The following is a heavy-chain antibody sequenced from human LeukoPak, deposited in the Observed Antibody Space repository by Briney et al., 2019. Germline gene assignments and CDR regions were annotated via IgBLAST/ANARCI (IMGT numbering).Heavy chain of an antibody. D-gene: IGHD4-23*01. J-gene: IGHJ6*03. CDR2: IYTSGSN. CDR3: AREVADYGGYYYYHYMDV. V-gene: IGHV4-4*07. Sequence: SETLSLTCTVSSGSITNYYWSWIRQPAGKGLEWIGRIYTSGSNNYNPSLKSRVTMSVDTSKNQFSLKLSSVTAADTAMYYCAREVADYGGYYYYHYMDVWGKGTTVTISS. CDR1: SGSITNYY.